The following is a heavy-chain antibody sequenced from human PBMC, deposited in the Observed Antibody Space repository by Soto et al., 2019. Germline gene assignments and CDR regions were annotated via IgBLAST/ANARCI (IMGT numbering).Heavy chain of an antibody. D-gene: IGHD3-3*02. CDR1: GFTFSSYW. J-gene: IGHJ6*02. CDR3: ARDSTFSPLYYGMDV. V-gene: IGHV3-74*01. CDR2: INSDGSSS. Sequence: GGSLRLPCAASGFTFSSYWMHWVRQAPGKGLVWVSRINSDGSSSSYADSVKGRYTITRDNAKNTLYLQMNSLRAEDTAVYYCARDSTFSPLYYGMDVWGQGTTVTVSS.